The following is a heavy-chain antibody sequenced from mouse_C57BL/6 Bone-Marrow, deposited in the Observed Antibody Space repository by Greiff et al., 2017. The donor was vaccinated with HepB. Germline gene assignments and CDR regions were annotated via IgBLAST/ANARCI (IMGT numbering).Heavy chain of an antibody. D-gene: IGHD1-1*01. CDR2: IDPSDSYT. Sequence: QVQLQQPGAELVMPGASVKLSCKASGYTFTSYWMHWVKQRPGQGLEWIGEIDPSDSYTNYNQKFKGKSTLTVDKSSSTAYMQHSSLTSEDSAVYYCARSVLRYAMDYWGQGTSVTVSS. CDR1: GYTFTSYW. CDR3: ARSVLRYAMDY. V-gene: IGHV1-69*01. J-gene: IGHJ4*01.